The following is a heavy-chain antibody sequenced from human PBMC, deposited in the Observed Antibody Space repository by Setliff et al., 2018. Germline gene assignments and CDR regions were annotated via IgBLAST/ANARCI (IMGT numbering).Heavy chain of an antibody. CDR3: ARDPIMGFYDSTGYSTLNWYFDL. CDR2: IYYSGST. CDR1: GGSISSHY. J-gene: IGHJ2*01. Sequence: PSETLSLTCTVSGGSISSHYWSWIRQPPGKGLEWIGYIYYSGSTYYNPSLKSRFRISVDTSKNQFSLKLNSVTAADTAVYYCARDPIMGFYDSTGYSTLNWYFDLWGRGTLVTVSS. D-gene: IGHD3-22*01. V-gene: IGHV4-59*11.